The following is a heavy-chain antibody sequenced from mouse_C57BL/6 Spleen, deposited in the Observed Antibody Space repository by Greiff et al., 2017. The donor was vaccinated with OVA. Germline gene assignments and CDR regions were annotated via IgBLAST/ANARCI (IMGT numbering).Heavy chain of an antibody. V-gene: IGHV5-4*01. CDR1: GFTFSSYA. D-gene: IGHD1-1*01. CDR2: ISDGGSYT. J-gene: IGHJ2*01. Sequence: EVMLVESGGGLVKPGGSLKLSCAASGFTFSSYAMSWVRQTPEKRLEWVATISDGGSYTYYPDNVKGRFTISRDNAKNNLYLQMSHLKSEDTAMYYCARDRGSSSHFDYWGQGTTLTVSS. CDR3: ARDRGSSSHFDY.